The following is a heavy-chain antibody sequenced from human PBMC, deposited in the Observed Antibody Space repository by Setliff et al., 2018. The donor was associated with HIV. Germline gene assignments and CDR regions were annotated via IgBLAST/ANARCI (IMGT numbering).Heavy chain of an antibody. J-gene: IGHJ5*02. CDR2: INPNMGDT. D-gene: IGHD6-13*01. Sequence: ASVKVSCKASGYKFTGHHIQWMRQAPGQGLEWMGRINPNMGDTQYAQKFQGRIIMTRDTSINTVYMELSSLTSDDTALYYCARGIGISSSWDSLGWYNWFDPWGQGTLVTVSS. CDR3: ARGIGISSSWDSLGWYNWFDP. V-gene: IGHV1-2*06. CDR1: GYKFTGHH.